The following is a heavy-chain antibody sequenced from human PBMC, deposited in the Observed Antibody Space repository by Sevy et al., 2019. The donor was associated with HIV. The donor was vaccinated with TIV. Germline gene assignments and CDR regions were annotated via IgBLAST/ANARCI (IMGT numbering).Heavy chain of an antibody. J-gene: IGHJ4*02. CDR2: LYYNGNT. CDR1: GGSISGSHYY. Sequence: SETLSLTCSVSGGSISGSHYYWGWIRQPPGKGLEWIGSLYYNGNTYYNPSLRSRVTISVDTSKNQFSLSLTSVTAADTAGYYCAGLGIAAVRFGEIFGQFDYWGQGSLVTVSS. V-gene: IGHV4-39*01. D-gene: IGHD6-25*01. CDR3: AGLGIAAVRFGEIFGQFDY.